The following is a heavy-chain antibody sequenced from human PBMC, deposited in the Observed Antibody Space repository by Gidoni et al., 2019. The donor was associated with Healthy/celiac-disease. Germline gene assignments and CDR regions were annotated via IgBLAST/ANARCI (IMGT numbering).Heavy chain of an antibody. CDR2: IIGSGGST. CDR3: AKCRWGRQNAFDI. CDR1: GFTFSSYA. J-gene: IGHJ3*02. Sequence: EVQLLESGGGLLQPGGYLRLSCAASGFTFSSYALSWVRQAPGKGLEWVSAIIGSGGSTYYADSVKGRFTISRDNSKNPRYLQMNSLRAEDTAVYYCAKCRWGRQNAFDIWGQGTMVTVAS. V-gene: IGHV3-23*01. D-gene: IGHD1-26*01.